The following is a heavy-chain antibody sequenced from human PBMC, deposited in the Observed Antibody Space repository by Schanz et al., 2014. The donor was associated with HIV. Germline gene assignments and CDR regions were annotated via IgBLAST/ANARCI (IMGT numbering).Heavy chain of an antibody. CDR3: AKMARSVAANTNFDY. CDR2: ISHNGNND. CDR1: GFTFSTND. V-gene: IGHV3-30*18. D-gene: IGHD6-19*01. J-gene: IGHJ4*02. Sequence: QVQLVESGGGVVQPGKSLRLSCAASGFTFSTNDMHWVRQLPGKGLEWEAVISHNGNNDYYAESVKGRFTISRDNSKNTLDLQMNSLRVEDTAVYYCAKMARSVAANTNFDYWGQGTLVTVSS.